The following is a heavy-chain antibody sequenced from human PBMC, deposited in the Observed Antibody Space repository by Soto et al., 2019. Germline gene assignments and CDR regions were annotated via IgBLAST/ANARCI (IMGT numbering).Heavy chain of an antibody. CDR3: ARLNGYCASGSCNGHYAMDA. D-gene: IGHD2-2*01. CDR1: SAPVSSTTYT. CDR2: VYYGGRS. J-gene: IGHJ6*02. V-gene: IGHV4-39*01. Sequence: SETLSLTCTVSSAPVSSTTYTWGWIRQPPGKGLEWVASVYYGGRSYYNPTLNSRVTISVDTSKNQFSLKMTSVTAADTAVYYSARLNGYCASGSCNGHYAMDACGQXSTVTVS.